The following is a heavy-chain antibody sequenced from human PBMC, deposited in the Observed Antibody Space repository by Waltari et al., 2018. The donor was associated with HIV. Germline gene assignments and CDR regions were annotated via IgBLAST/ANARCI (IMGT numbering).Heavy chain of an antibody. V-gene: IGHV3-21*01. D-gene: IGHD5-12*01. Sequence: EVQLVESGGGLVKPGGSLRLSCAGSGFTFSSYTMNWVRQAPGKGLEWVSSISYSSSHIYYADSLKGRFTISRDNAKNSLYLQMNSLRAEDTAVYYCARYGGYSGPTLDYWGQGTLVTVSS. CDR2: ISYSSSHI. CDR3: ARYGGYSGPTLDY. J-gene: IGHJ4*02. CDR1: GFTFSSYT.